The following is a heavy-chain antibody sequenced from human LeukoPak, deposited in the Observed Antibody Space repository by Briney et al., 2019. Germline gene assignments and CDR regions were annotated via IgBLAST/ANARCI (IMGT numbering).Heavy chain of an antibody. D-gene: IGHD2-15*01. Sequence: SLKVSCKASGDTFNIYAFTWVRQAPGAALKCMGRIIPIVDIANYARKFQGRLTFSANRSTNSVYIELSSLTSEDTAVYYCARRHEDSDYSDSWGQGTLVTVSS. CDR2: IIPIVDIA. CDR1: GDTFNIYA. V-gene: IGHV1-69*04. J-gene: IGHJ4*02. CDR3: ARRHEDSDYSDS.